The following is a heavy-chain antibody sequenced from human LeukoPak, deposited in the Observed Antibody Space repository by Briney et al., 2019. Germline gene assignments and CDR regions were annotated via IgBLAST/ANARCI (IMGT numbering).Heavy chain of an antibody. D-gene: IGHD3-22*01. CDR1: GGTFSSYA. CDR2: IIPIFGTA. CDR3: AREGRYYDSSGYYNDAFDI. Sequence: ASVKVSCKASGGTFSSYAISWVRQAPGQGLEWMGGIIPIFGTANYAQKFQGRVTITTDESTSTAYMELSSLRSEDTAVYYCAREGRYYDSSGYYNDAFDIWGQGTMVTVSS. J-gene: IGHJ3*02. V-gene: IGHV1-69*05.